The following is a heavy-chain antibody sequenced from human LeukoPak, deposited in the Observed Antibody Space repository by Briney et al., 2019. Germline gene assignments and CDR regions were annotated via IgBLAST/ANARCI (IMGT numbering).Heavy chain of an antibody. D-gene: IGHD5-24*01. J-gene: IGHJ3*02. CDR1: GFTFSSYE. CDR3: ARVMAGEGYDAFDI. CDR2: ISSSGSTI. V-gene: IGHV3-48*03. Sequence: PGGSLRLSCAASGFTFSSYEMNWIRQAPGKGLEWVSYISSSGSTIYYADSVEGRFTISRDNAKNSLYLQMNSLRAEDTAVYYCARVMAGEGYDAFDIWGQGTMVTVSS.